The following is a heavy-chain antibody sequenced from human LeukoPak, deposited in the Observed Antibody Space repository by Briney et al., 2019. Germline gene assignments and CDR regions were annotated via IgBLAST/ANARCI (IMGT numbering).Heavy chain of an antibody. D-gene: IGHD2-15*01. J-gene: IGHJ6*03. CDR2: MNPNSGNT. Sequence: ASVKVSCKASGYTFTSYDINWVRQATGQGLEWMGWMNPNSGNTGYAQKFQGRVTMTRNTSISTAYMELSSLRSEDTAVYYCARGPHAALPYYYYYYMDVWGKGTTVTISS. CDR3: ARGPHAALPYYYYYYMDV. V-gene: IGHV1-8*01. CDR1: GYTFTSYD.